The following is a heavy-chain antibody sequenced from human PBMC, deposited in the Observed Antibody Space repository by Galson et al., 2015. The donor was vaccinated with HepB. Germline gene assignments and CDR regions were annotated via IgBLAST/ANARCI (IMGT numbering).Heavy chain of an antibody. V-gene: IGHV4-31*03. J-gene: IGHJ4*02. CDR2: IYYSGST. CDR1: GGSISSGGYY. Sequence: TLSLTCTVSGGSISSGGYYWSWIRQHPGKGLEWIGYIYYSGSTYYNPSLKSRVTISVGTSKNQFSLKLSSVTAADTAVYYCARIAAAANFDYWGQGTLVTVSS. D-gene: IGHD6-13*01. CDR3: ARIAAAANFDY.